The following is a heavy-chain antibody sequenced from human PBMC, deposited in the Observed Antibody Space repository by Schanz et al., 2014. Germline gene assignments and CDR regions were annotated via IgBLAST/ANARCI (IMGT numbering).Heavy chain of an antibody. CDR1: GFTFSNYW. Sequence: EVQLVESGGGLVQPGGSLRLSCAASGFTFSNYWMSWVRQAPGKGLEWVASVNTDGGGKFYVDSVKGRFTIFRDNAKDSLYLQMTSLRVEDTAVYYCARGGADSAMAHEYWGRGTLVTVSS. V-gene: IGHV3-7*01. J-gene: IGHJ4*02. D-gene: IGHD5-18*01. CDR3: ARGGADSAMAHEY. CDR2: VNTDGGGK.